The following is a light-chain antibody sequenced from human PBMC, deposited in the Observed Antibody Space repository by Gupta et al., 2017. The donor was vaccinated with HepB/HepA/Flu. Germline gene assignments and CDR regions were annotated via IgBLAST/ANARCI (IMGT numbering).Light chain of an antibody. J-gene: IGLJ1*01. Sequence: QSALTQPASVSGSPGQSITISCTGTSSDVGGNNYVSWDQQHPGKAPKLLIYDLTNRTAGIAGRFSGSKSGNTASLTIFDRKEEDGADYYCGAYTSSSNIVFGNGTKGTVL. CDR2: DLT. CDR1: SSDVGGNNY. V-gene: IGLV2-14*03. CDR3: GAYTSSSNIV.